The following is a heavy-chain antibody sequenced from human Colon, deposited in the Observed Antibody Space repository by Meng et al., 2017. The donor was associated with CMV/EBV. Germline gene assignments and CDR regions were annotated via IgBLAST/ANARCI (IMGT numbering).Heavy chain of an antibody. J-gene: IGHJ4*02. V-gene: IGHV3-23*01. Sequence: GGSLRLSCAASGFIFSNYVMSWVRQAPGKGLEWVSAISGRGGSTLYVDSVKGRFTISSDNSKNTLYLQMNSLRADDTAVYYCAKVESDYYDESGDYYGVLPDYWGQGTLVTVSS. CDR3: AKVESDYYDESGDYYGVLPDY. CDR1: GFIFSNYV. CDR2: ISGRGGST. D-gene: IGHD3-22*01.